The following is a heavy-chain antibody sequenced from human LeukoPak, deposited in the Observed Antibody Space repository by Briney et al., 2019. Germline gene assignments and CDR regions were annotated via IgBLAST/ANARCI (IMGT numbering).Heavy chain of an antibody. CDR3: ARDPQYCSGGSCYSFVY. CDR2: IISSSSYI. V-gene: IGHV3-21*01. D-gene: IGHD2-15*01. J-gene: IGHJ4*02. Sequence: MPGGSLRLSCAASGLTFSTYSMNWVRQAPGKGLEWVSSIISSSSYIYYADSVKGRSTISRDNAKNSLYLQMNSLRAEDTAVYYCARDPQYCSGGSCYSFVYWGQGTLVTVSS. CDR1: GLTFSTYS.